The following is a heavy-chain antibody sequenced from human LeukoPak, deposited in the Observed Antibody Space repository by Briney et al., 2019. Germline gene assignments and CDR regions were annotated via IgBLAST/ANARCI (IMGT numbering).Heavy chain of an antibody. CDR1: GGTFSSYA. CDR3: ARAPHGDFVGYFDY. D-gene: IGHD4-17*01. CDR2: IIPIFGTA. Sequence: ASVKVSCKASGGTFSSYAISWVRQAPGQGLECMGGIIPIFGTANYAQKFQGRVTITADESTSTAYLELSSLRSEDTAVYYCARAPHGDFVGYFDYWGQGTLVTVSS. J-gene: IGHJ4*02. V-gene: IGHV1-69*01.